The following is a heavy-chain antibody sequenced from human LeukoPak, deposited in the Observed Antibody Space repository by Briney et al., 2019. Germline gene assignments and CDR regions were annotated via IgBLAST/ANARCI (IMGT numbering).Heavy chain of an antibody. V-gene: IGHV1-2*02. CDR3: ARANALYCSSTSCLFDY. D-gene: IGHD2-2*01. J-gene: IGHJ4*02. CDR2: INPNSGGT. Sequence: ASVKVSCKASGYTFTYYYIHWVRQAPGQGLEWKAWINPNSGGTYYAQNFHDRITLTRDTSISTAYMELSRLRSDDTAIYYCARANALYCSSTSCLFDYWGQGTLVTVSS. CDR1: GYTFTYYY.